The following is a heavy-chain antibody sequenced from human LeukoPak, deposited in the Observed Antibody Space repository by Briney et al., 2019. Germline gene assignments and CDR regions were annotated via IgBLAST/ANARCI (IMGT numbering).Heavy chain of an antibody. D-gene: IGHD3-22*01. J-gene: IGHJ5*02. V-gene: IGHV3-30-3*01. CDR2: ISYDGSNK. CDR3: ARRKSHDSSGDWFDP. CDR1: GFTFSSYA. Sequence: GGSLRLSCAASGFTFSSYAMHWVRQAPGKGLEWVAVISYDGSNKYYADSVKGRFTISRDNSKNTLYLQMNSLRAEDTAVYYCARRKSHDSSGDWFDPWGQGTLVTVSS.